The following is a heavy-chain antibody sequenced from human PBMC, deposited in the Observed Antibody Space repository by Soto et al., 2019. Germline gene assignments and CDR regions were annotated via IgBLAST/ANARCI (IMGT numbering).Heavy chain of an antibody. D-gene: IGHD4-17*01. V-gene: IGHV4-31*03. Sequence: QVQLQESGPGLVKPSQTLSLTCTVSGGSISSGGYYWSWIRQHPGKGLEWIGYIYYSGSTYYNPSLKSRVTISVDTSKNQFSLKLSSVTAADTAVYYCARSPIRGDYGDYGSPYFDYWGQGTLVTVSS. CDR2: IYYSGST. J-gene: IGHJ4*02. CDR1: GGSISSGGYY. CDR3: ARSPIRGDYGDYGSPYFDY.